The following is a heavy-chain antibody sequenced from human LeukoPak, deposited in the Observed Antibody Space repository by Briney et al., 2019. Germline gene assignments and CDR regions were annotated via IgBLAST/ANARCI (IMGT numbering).Heavy chain of an antibody. Sequence: SVKVSCKASGGTFSSYAISWVRQAPGQGLEWMGGIIPIFGTANYAQKFQGRVTITADKSTSTAYMELSSLRSEDTAVYYCASWQMTTVTTLAFDIWGQGTVVTVSS. CDR2: IIPIFGTA. CDR3: ASWQMTTVTTLAFDI. V-gene: IGHV1-69*06. J-gene: IGHJ3*02. D-gene: IGHD4-17*01. CDR1: GGTFSSYA.